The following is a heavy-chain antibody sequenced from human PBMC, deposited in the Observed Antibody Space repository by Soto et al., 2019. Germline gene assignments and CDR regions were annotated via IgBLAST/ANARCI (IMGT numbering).Heavy chain of an antibody. CDR2: IYYSGST. J-gene: IGHJ5*02. V-gene: IGHV4-39*01. Sequence: PSETLSLTCTVSGGSISSSSYYWGWIRQPPGEGLEWIGSIYYSGSTYYNPSLKSRVTISVDTSKNQFSLKLSSVTAADTAVYYCARSGITMVRGVVNWFDPWGQGTLVTVSS. CDR1: GGSISSSSYY. D-gene: IGHD3-10*01. CDR3: ARSGITMVRGVVNWFDP.